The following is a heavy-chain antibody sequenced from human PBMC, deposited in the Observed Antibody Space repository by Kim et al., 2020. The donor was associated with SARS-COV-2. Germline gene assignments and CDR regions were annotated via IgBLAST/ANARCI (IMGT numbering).Heavy chain of an antibody. V-gene: IGHV4-59*13. CDR2: IYYSGST. J-gene: IGHJ6*04. CDR3: ARRHDYYYYGMDV. CDR1: GGSISSYS. Sequence: SETLSLTCTVSGGSISSYSWSWIRQPPGKGLEWIGYIYYSGSTNYNPSLKSRVTMSVDTSKNQFALKLSSVTAADTAVYYCARRHDYYYYGMDVWGEGTTVTVSS.